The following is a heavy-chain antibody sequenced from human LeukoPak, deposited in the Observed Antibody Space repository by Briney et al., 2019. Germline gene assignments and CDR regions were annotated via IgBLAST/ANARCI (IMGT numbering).Heavy chain of an antibody. CDR2: IYPDDSES. D-gene: IGHD3-22*01. Sequence: GESLKISCKASGYSLTNYWIGWVRQMPGKGLEWMGIIYPDDSESRYSPSFQGQVTISADKSITTAYLQWSSLKASDTAMYYCARRAFDSRPIWAFDIWGQGTMVTVSS. CDR1: GYSLTNYW. J-gene: IGHJ3*02. CDR3: ARRAFDSRPIWAFDI. V-gene: IGHV5-51*01.